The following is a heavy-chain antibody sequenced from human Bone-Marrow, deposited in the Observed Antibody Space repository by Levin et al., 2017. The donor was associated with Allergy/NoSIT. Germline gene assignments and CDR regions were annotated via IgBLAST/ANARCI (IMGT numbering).Heavy chain of an antibody. D-gene: IGHD3-10*01. V-gene: IGHV4-34*01. CDR2: INHSGST. J-gene: IGHJ6*03. CDR3: VREYYYGSASYVTKPYMDV. CDR1: VGSFGGYF. Sequence: SETLSLTCAVSVGSFGGYFWTWIRQTPGKGLEWIGEINHSGSTTYNPSLKSRVTMSVDTSKKQFSLNLTSVTAADTAVYYCVREYYYGSASYVTKPYMDVWGKGTTVTVSS.